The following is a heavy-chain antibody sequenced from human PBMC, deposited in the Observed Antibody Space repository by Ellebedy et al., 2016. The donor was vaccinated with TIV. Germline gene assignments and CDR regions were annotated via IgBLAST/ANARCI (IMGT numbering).Heavy chain of an antibody. J-gene: IGHJ4*02. Sequence: AASVKVSCKASGYTFTGHYMHWARQAPGQGLEWMGWINPTSGGTNYAQKFQGRVTMTRDTSISTAYMELSRLRSDDTAVYYCARDPKEDFLDYWGQGTLVTVSS. CDR3: ARDPKEDFLDY. CDR1: GYTFTGHY. CDR2: INPTSGGT. V-gene: IGHV1-2*02.